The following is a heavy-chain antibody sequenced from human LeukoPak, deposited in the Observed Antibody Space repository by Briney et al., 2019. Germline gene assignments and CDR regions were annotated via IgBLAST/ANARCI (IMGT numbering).Heavy chain of an antibody. J-gene: IGHJ4*02. V-gene: IGHV3-30*02. CDR1: KYIFSDYG. CDR3: AKGGGELGSGSLDY. Sequence: GGSLRLSCAASKYIFSDYGMHWVRQAPGKGLEWVAFIWYDGSDEYYADSVKGRFTISRDNSKNTLYLQMKSLTTEDTAVYYCAKGGGELGSGSLDYWGQGTLVTVSS. D-gene: IGHD3-10*01. CDR2: IWYDGSDE.